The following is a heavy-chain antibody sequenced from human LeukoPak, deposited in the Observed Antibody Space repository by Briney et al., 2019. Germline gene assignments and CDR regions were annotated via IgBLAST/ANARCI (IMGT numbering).Heavy chain of an antibody. D-gene: IGHD1-26*01. Sequence: PSETLSLTCSVSGVSVGSAGYYWTWIRQPPGKGLEWIGYMYYSGNSNYNPFLKSRVTMSLDPSKNRFSLKLSSVTAADTAVYYCAGSQSKSGGYRYYFTYWGRGTLVTVSS. CDR2: MYYSGNS. V-gene: IGHV4-61*08. CDR3: AGSQSKSGGYRYYFTY. CDR1: GVSVGSAGYY. J-gene: IGHJ4*02.